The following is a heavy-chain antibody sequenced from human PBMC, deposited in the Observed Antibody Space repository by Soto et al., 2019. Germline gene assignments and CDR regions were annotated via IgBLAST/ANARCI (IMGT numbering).Heavy chain of an antibody. D-gene: IGHD5-12*01. J-gene: IGHJ4*02. V-gene: IGHV4-59*11. CDR1: GGSISSHY. CDR2: IYYSGST. Sequence: NPSETLSLTCTVSGGSISSHYWSWIRQPPGKGLEWIGYIYYSGSTNYNPSLKIPVTISVDTSKNQFSLKLSSVTAADTAVYYCARQRRDGYNYDYWGQGTLVTVSS. CDR3: ARQRRDGYNYDY.